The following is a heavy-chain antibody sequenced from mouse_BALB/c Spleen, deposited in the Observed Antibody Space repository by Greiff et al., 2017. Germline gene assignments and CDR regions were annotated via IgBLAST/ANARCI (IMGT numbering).Heavy chain of an antibody. CDR2: IRNKANGYTT. V-gene: IGHV7-3*02. CDR3: ARLTGTGGYAMDY. D-gene: IGHD4-1*01. CDR1: GFTFTDYY. J-gene: IGHJ4*01. Sequence: EVQRVESGGGLVQPGGSLRLSCATSGFTFTDYYMSWVRQPPGKALEWLGFIRNKANGYTTEYSASVKGRFTISRDNSQSILYLQMNTLRAEDSATYYCARLTGTGGYAMDYWGQGTSVTVSS.